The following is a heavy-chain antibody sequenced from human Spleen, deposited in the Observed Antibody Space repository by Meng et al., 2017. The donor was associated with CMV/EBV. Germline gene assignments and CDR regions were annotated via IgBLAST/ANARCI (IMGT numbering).Heavy chain of an antibody. J-gene: IGHJ6*02. Sequence: GGSLRLSYAASGFTFDDYAMHWVRQAPGKGLEWVSGISWNSGSIGYADSVKGRFTISRDNAKNSLYLQMNSLRAEDTALYYCAKAGNYDILTGYPIYGMDVWGQGTTVTVS. CDR1: GFTFDDYA. D-gene: IGHD3-9*01. CDR2: ISWNSGSI. V-gene: IGHV3-9*01. CDR3: AKAGNYDILTGYPIYGMDV.